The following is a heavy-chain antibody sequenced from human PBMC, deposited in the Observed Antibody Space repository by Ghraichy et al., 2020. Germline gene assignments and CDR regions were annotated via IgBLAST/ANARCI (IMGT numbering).Heavy chain of an antibody. J-gene: IGHJ3*02. Sequence: SVKVSCKASGGTFSSYAISWVRQAPGQGLEWMGGIIPIFGTANYAQKFQGRVTITADESTSTAYMELSSLRSEDTAVYYCARVAQDGYNFDAFDIWGQGTMVTVSS. V-gene: IGHV1-69*13. CDR3: ARVAQDGYNFDAFDI. CDR2: IIPIFGTA. CDR1: GGTFSSYA. D-gene: IGHD5-24*01.